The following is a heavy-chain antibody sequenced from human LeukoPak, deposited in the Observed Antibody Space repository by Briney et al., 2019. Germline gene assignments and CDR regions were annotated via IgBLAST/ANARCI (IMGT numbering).Heavy chain of an antibody. D-gene: IGHD3-10*01. V-gene: IGHV4-59*01. CDR1: GGSLSSYY. Sequence: SETLSLTCTVSGGSLSSYYWSWIRQPPGKGLEWIGYIYYSGSTNYNPSLKSRVTISVDTSKNQFSLKLSSVTAADTAVYYCARGYGSGSWRFDYWGQGTLVTVSS. CDR3: ARGYGSGSWRFDY. J-gene: IGHJ4*02. CDR2: IYYSGST.